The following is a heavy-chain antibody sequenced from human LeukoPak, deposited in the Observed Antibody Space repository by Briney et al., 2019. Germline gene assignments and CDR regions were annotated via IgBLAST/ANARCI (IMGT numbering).Heavy chain of an antibody. CDR2: IRFDGSND. CDR1: GFTFSSYG. CDR3: AKASELLNFEY. Sequence: GGSLRLSCAASGFTFSSYGMHWVRQAPGKGLESVAFIRFDGSNDFYADSTKGRFTISRDNSKNTLYLQLNSLRSEDTAVYYCAKASELLNFEYWGQGTLVTVSS. J-gene: IGHJ4*02. V-gene: IGHV3-30*02. D-gene: IGHD1-26*01.